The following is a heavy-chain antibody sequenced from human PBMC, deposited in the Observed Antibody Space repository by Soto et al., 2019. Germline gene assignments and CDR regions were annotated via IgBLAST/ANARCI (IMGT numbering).Heavy chain of an antibody. CDR3: VKSWGTMVRGAWFDP. V-gene: IGHV3-64D*06. J-gene: IGHJ5*02. CDR2: ISSNGDST. Sequence: PGGSLRLSCSASGFTFSSYAIHWVRQAPGKGLEYVSGISSNGDSTSYADSVKGRFTISRDNDKNMVYLQMSSLRAEDTVVYYCVKSWGTMVRGAWFDPWGQGALVTVSS. CDR1: GFTFSSYA. D-gene: IGHD3-10*01.